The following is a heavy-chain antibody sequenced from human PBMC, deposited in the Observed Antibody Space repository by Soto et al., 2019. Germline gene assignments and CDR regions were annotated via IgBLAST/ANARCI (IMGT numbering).Heavy chain of an antibody. V-gene: IGHV3-30-3*01. Sequence: QVQLVESGGGVVQPGRSLRLSCVASGFSFSNYAMHWVRQAPGKGLEWVAVISYDGSNKYYADSVKGRFTISRDNSKNTLYLPMNNLRTEDTAVYYCATVRGYRQDFDAFDIWGQGTMVTVSS. CDR2: ISYDGSNK. D-gene: IGHD3-16*02. CDR1: GFSFSNYA. J-gene: IGHJ3*02. CDR3: ATVRGYRQDFDAFDI.